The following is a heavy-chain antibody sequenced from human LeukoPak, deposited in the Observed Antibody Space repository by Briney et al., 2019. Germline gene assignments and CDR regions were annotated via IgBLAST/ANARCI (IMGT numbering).Heavy chain of an antibody. D-gene: IGHD3-16*01. CDR3: AREGGGVPNIFDY. Sequence: QSGGSLRLSCAASGFTFSTYGMHWVRQAPGKGLEWVAFIRYDGTNKYYADSVKGRFTISRDNAKNSLYLQMNSLRAEDTAVYYCAREGGGVPNIFDYWGQGTLVTVSS. V-gene: IGHV3-30*02. J-gene: IGHJ4*02. CDR1: GFTFSTYG. CDR2: IRYDGTNK.